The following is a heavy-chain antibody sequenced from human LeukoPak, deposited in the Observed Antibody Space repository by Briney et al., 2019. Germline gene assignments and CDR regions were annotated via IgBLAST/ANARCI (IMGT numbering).Heavy chain of an antibody. CDR3: ARADRLDGGPYLIGP. CDR1: GYSFTDYY. Sequence: ASVNVSCTTSGYSFTDYYMHCVRGAPGQGHEWMGWINPNSGGTSSAQTFQGRVTMTRDTSITTVYMEVSWLTSDDTAIYYCARADRLDGGPYLIGPWGQGTLVTVSS. J-gene: IGHJ5*02. D-gene: IGHD2-21*01. V-gene: IGHV1-2*02. CDR2: INPNSGGT.